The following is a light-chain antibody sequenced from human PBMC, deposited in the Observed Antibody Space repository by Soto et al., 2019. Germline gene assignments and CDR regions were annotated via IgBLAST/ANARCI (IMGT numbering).Light chain of an antibody. CDR3: GAWDNSLKGGV. CDR2: STT. CDR1: TSNIGSNT. V-gene: IGLV1-44*01. J-gene: IGLJ3*02. Sequence: QAVLTQPPSASGTPGQKVTISCSGNTSNIGSNTVNWYQQFPGTAPKFLIFSTTQRPSGVPARFSGSKSGTSASLAIGGLQPDDEAHYYCGAWDNSLKGGVFGGGTKLTVL.